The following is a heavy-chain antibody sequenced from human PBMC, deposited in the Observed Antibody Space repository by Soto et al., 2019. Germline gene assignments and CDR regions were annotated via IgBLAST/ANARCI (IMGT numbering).Heavy chain of an antibody. CDR3: AKDSRINDGVYVDVVDW. Sequence: QVQLVESGGGVVQPGRSLRLSCTASGFTFSTYGMQWVRQAPGKGLEWVAVISYDGSKIYFADSVKGRFSISRDNSKNTLYLQMNSLSLEETALYYCAKDSRINDGVYVDVVDWWGQGTLVTVSS. V-gene: IGHV3-30*18. CDR2: ISYDGSKI. D-gene: IGHD4-17*01. CDR1: GFTFSTYG. J-gene: IGHJ4*02.